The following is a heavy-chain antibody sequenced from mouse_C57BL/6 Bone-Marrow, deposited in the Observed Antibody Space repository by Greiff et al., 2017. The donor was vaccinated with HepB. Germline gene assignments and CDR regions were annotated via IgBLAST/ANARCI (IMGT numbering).Heavy chain of an antibody. CDR2: INPNNGCT. J-gene: IGHJ2*01. D-gene: IGHD1-1*01. V-gene: IGHV1-18*01. CDR3: ARGTVVAPSRYFDY. Sequence: VQLQQSGPELVKPGASVKIPCKASGYTFTDYNMDWVKQSHGKSLEWIGDINPNNGCTNYNQKFKGKATLTVDKSSSTAYMELRSLTSEYTAVYYCARGTVVAPSRYFDYWGQGTTLTVSS. CDR1: GYTFTDYN.